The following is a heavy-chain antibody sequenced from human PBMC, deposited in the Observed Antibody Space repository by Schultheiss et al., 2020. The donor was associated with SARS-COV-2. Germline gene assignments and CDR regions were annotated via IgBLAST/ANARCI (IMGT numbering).Heavy chain of an antibody. Sequence: SETLSLTCAVYGGSFSGYYWSWIRQPPGKGLEWIGEINHSGSTNYNPSLKSRVTISVDTSKNQFSLKLSSVTAADTAVYYCARSDWSWFDPWGQGTLVTVSS. D-gene: IGHD3-3*01. CDR1: GGSFSGYY. CDR2: INHSGST. CDR3: ARSDWSWFDP. J-gene: IGHJ5*02. V-gene: IGHV4-34*01.